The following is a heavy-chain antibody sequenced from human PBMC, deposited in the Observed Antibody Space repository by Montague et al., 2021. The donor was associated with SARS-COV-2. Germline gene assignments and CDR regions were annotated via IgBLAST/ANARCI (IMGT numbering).Heavy chain of an antibody. Sequence: SLRLSCAASGFTFSSCWMHWVRQAPGKGLVWVSRINSDGSSTSCADSVKGRFTISRDNAKNTLYLQMNSLRAEDTAVYYCARDTYGSGSYLFYYYYGMDVWGQGTTVTVSS. CDR3: ARDTYGSGSYLFYYYYGMDV. J-gene: IGHJ6*02. CDR1: GFTFSSCW. CDR2: INSDGSST. D-gene: IGHD3-10*01. V-gene: IGHV3-74*01.